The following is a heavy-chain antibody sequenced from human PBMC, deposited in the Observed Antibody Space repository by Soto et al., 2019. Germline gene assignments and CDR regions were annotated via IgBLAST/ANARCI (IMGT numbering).Heavy chain of an antibody. V-gene: IGHV4-30-2*06. CDR1: GGSISSGVHS. D-gene: IGHD3-10*01. CDR3: TRARKVRGWIDP. J-gene: IGHJ5*02. Sequence: QLQLQESGSGLVKPSETLSLTCTVSGGSISSGVHSWNWIRQSPGKGLEWIGNIYQSGTTHYNPSIQSRVTISVANSKNQFSLKLTSVTGADTAIYYCTRARKVRGWIDPWGQGTPVTVSS. CDR2: IYQSGTT.